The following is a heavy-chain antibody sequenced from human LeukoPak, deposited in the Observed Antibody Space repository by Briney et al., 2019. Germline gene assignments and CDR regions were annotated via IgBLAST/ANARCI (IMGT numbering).Heavy chain of an antibody. Sequence: GGSLKLSCAASGFTFSGFAMHWVRQASGKGLEWVGRIRSKANSYATSYAASVKCRFTISRDDSKNTAYLQMNSLKTEDTAVYYCTRDYGDYQPFDYWGQGTLVTVSS. CDR1: GFTFSGFA. J-gene: IGHJ4*02. CDR3: TRDYGDYQPFDY. V-gene: IGHV3-73*01. CDR2: IRSKANSYAT. D-gene: IGHD4-17*01.